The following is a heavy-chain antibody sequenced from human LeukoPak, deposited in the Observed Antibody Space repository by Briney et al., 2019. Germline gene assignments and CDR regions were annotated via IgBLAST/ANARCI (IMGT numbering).Heavy chain of an antibody. CDR2: ISGSGGST. J-gene: IGHJ5*02. D-gene: IGHD4-23*01. CDR1: GFTFSSYA. Sequence: GGSLRLSCAASGFTFSSYAMSWVRHAPGKGLEWVSAISGSGGSTYYADSVKGRFTISRDNSKNTLYLQMSSLRAEDTAVYYCAKSEHGGNSARWFDPWGQGTLVTVSS. V-gene: IGHV3-23*01. CDR3: AKSEHGGNSARWFDP.